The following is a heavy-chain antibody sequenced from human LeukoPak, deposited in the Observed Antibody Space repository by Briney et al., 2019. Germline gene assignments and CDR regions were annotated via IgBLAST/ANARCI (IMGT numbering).Heavy chain of an antibody. Sequence: PSETLSLTCAVSGYSISSGYYWGWIRQPPGKGLEWIGSIYHSGRTYYNSSLKSRVTISVDTSKNQFSLRLGSVTAADTAVYYCARSAWYCSSTSCYLDYWGQGTLVTVSS. D-gene: IGHD2-2*01. V-gene: IGHV4-38-2*01. CDR1: GYSISSGYY. CDR3: ARSAWYCSSTSCYLDY. J-gene: IGHJ4*02. CDR2: IYHSGRT.